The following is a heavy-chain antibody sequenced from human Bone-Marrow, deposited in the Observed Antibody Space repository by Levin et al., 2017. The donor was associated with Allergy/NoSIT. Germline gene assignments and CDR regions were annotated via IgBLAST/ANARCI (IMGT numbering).Heavy chain of an antibody. D-gene: IGHD6-13*01. CDR1: GFTFSDYY. J-gene: IGHJ4*02. V-gene: IGHV3-11*01. CDR2: ISGSGTNT. CDR3: AREGSHFDY. Sequence: GGSLRLSCAASGFTFSDYYMSWIRQAPGKGLEWVSYISGSGTNTQYADSVKGRFTISRDNANNSGYLQMNSLRDEDTAVYYCAREGSHFDYWGQGALVTVSS.